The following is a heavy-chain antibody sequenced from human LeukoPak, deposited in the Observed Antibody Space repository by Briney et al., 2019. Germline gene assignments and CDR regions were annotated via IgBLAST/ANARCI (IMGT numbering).Heavy chain of an antibody. V-gene: IGHV1-2*06. Sequence: ASVKVSCKASGYTFTGYYMHWVRQAPGQGLEWMGRINPNSGGTNYAQKFQGRVTMTRDTSISTAYMELSRLRSDDTAAYYCARGYSSGWHRPEDDYWGQGTLVTVSS. D-gene: IGHD6-19*01. J-gene: IGHJ4*02. CDR1: GYTFTGYY. CDR2: INPNSGGT. CDR3: ARGYSSGWHRPEDDY.